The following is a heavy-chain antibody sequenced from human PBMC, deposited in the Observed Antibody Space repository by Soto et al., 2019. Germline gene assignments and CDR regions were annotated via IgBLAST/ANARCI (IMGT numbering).Heavy chain of an antibody. D-gene: IGHD1-7*01. CDR2: ISYDGSNK. CDR3: ARAGNWNYFTAPGWEGRYYYGMDV. J-gene: IGHJ6*02. CDR1: GFTFSSYA. V-gene: IGHV3-30-3*01. Sequence: GGSLRLSCAASGFTFSSYAMHWVRQAPGKGLEWVAVISYDGSNKYYADSVKGRFTISRDNSKNTLYLQMNSLRAEDTAVYYCARAGNWNYFTAPGWEGRYYYGMDVWGQGTTVTVSS.